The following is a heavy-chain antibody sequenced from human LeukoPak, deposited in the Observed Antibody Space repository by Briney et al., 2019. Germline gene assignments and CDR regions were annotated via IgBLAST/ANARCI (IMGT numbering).Heavy chain of an antibody. CDR3: ARPSMVRGVRGWFDP. Sequence: GGSLRLSCAASGFTFSGYAMSWVRQAPGKGLEWVSAISGSGGSTYYADSVKGRFTISRDNSKNTLYLQMNSLRAEDTAVYYCARPSMVRGVRGWFDPWGQGTLVTVSS. J-gene: IGHJ5*02. CDR2: ISGSGGST. V-gene: IGHV3-23*01. CDR1: GFTFSGYA. D-gene: IGHD3-10*01.